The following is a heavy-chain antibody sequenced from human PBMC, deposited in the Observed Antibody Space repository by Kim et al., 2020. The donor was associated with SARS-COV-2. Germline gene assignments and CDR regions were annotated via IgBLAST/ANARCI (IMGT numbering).Heavy chain of an antibody. V-gene: IGHV1-3*01. D-gene: IGHD3-10*01. Sequence: YSQNFQGRLTITRDTSATTAHMELSGLTSKDTAVYFCAREGSGSYNWFDPWGQGTLVTVSS. J-gene: IGHJ5*02. CDR3: AREGSGSYNWFDP.